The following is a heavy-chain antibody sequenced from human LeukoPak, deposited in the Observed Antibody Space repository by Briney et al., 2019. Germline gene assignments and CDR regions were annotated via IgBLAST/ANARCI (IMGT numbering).Heavy chain of an antibody. Sequence: SETLSLTCTVSGESISGFYWNWIRQPPGKGLEWIGYIYYSGSTNYNPSLKSRVTISVDTSKNQFSLKLSSVTAADTAVYYCARDRSSWHNDAFDIWGQGTMVTVSS. CDR1: GESISGFY. CDR3: ARDRSSWHNDAFDI. V-gene: IGHV4-59*01. CDR2: IYYSGST. D-gene: IGHD6-13*01. J-gene: IGHJ3*02.